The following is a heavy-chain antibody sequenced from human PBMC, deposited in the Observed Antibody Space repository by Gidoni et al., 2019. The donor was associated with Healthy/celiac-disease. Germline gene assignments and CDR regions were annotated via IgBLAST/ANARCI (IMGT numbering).Heavy chain of an antibody. CDR1: GGSGSSGSYY. D-gene: IGHD5-12*01. CDR3: ARDQRATMYFDY. J-gene: IGHJ4*02. CDR2: IYYSGST. V-gene: IGHV4-61*01. Sequence: QVQLQESGPGLVKPSETLSLTCTVSGGSGSSGSYYWSWIRQPPGKGLEWIGYIYYSGSTNYNPSLKSRVTISVDTSKNQFSLKLSSVTAADTAVYYCARDQRATMYFDYWGQGTLVTVSS.